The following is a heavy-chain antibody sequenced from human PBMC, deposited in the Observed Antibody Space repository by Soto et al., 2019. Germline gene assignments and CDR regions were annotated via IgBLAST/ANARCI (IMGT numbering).Heavy chain of an antibody. Sequence: GGSLRLSCAASGFTFSSYGMHWVRQAPGKGLEWVAVIWYDGRNKYYADSVKGRFTISRDNSKNTLYLQMKSLRAEDTAVYYCTRDSEAVAGLGLEYFQHWGQGTLVTVSS. V-gene: IGHV3-33*01. CDR1: GFTFSSYG. CDR2: IWYDGRNK. CDR3: TRDSEAVAGLGLEYFQH. J-gene: IGHJ1*01. D-gene: IGHD6-19*01.